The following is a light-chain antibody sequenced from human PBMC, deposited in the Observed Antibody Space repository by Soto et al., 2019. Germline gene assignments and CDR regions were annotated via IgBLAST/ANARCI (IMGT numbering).Light chain of an antibody. Sequence: DIEMTQSPSSLFASVGDRVTITCRASHNVDNWVAWYQQKPEKAPKSLIYAASSLHSGVPLRFSGSGSGALFTLTLSNLQPEDFATYYCQQYASYPRTFGQGTKVEIK. CDR2: AAS. J-gene: IGKJ1*01. CDR1: HNVDNW. V-gene: IGKV1D-16*01. CDR3: QQYASYPRT.